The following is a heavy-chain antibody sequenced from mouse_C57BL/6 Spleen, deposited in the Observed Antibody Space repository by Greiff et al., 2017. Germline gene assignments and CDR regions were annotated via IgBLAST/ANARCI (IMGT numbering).Heavy chain of an antibody. D-gene: IGHD1-1*01. CDR2: IWRGGST. J-gene: IGHJ4*01. CDR3: AKGRGFITTVVDAMDY. Sequence: QVQLKQSGPGLVQPSQSLSITCTVSGFSLTSYGVHWVRQSPGKGLEWLGVIWRGGSTDYNAAFMSRLSITKDNSKSQVFFKMNSLQADDTAIYYCAKGRGFITTVVDAMDYWGQGTSVTVSS. V-gene: IGHV2-5*01. CDR1: GFSLTSYG.